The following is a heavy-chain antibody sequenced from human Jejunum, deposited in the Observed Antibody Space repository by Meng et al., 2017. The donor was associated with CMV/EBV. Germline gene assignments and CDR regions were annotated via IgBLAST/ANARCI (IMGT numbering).Heavy chain of an antibody. CDR1: GVTLNTYA. V-gene: IGHV3-23*01. CDR2: ITNDGSP. CDR3: TLGRPGEFDY. J-gene: IGHJ4*02. D-gene: IGHD6-6*01. Sequence: RLSCVASGVTLNTYAMNWFRQAPGKGLEWVSGITNDGSPYYLDSVKGRFTISRDNSKNTLYLQMDSLRAEDTAVYYCTLGRPGEFDYWGQGTLVTVSS.